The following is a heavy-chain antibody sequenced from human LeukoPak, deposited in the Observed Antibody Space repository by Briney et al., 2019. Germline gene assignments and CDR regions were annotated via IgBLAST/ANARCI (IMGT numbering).Heavy chain of an antibody. Sequence: GGSLRLSCAASGFTFSSYSMNWVRQAPGKGLEWVSYISSSSSTIYYADSVKGRFTISRDNAKNSLYLQMNSLRAEDTAVYYCAREAVGLRSNAFDIWGQGTMVTVSS. J-gene: IGHJ3*02. CDR2: ISSSSSTI. CDR1: GFTFSSYS. D-gene: IGHD4-17*01. CDR3: AREAVGLRSNAFDI. V-gene: IGHV3-48*04.